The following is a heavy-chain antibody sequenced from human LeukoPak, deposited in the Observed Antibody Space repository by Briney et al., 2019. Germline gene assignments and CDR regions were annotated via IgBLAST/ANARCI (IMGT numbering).Heavy chain of an antibody. D-gene: IGHD2-15*01. CDR1: GFTFSSYW. J-gene: IGHJ3*02. CDR2: INTDGSST. V-gene: IGHV3-74*01. Sequence: GGSLRLSCAASGFTFSSYWMHWVRQAPGKGLVWVSRINTDGSSTSYADSVKGRFTISRDNAKNTPYLQMNSLRAEDTAVYYCARRPQADIDAFDIWGQGTMVTVSS. CDR3: ARRPQADIDAFDI.